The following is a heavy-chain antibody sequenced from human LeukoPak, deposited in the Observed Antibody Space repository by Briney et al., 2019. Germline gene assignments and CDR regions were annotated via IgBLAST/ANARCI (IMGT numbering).Heavy chain of an antibody. CDR1: GGSISSYY. Sequence: SETLSLTCTVSGGSISSYYWSWIRQPPGKGLEWNGYIYYSGSTNYNPSLKSRVTISVDTSKNQFSLKLSSVTAADTAVYYCARGVVKIRGGWYFDYWGPGTLVTVSS. D-gene: IGHD2-21*01. V-gene: IGHV4-59*01. CDR2: IYYSGST. CDR3: ARGVVKIRGGWYFDY. J-gene: IGHJ4*02.